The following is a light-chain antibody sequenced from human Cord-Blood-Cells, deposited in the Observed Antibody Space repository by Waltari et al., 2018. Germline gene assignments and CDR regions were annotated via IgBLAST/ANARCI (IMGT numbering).Light chain of an antibody. V-gene: IGLV2-23*01. CDR1: SSDVGRYNL. J-gene: IGLJ3*02. CDR2: EGS. Sequence: QSALTQPASVSGSPVQSITISCTGTSSDVGRYNLVSWYQQHPGKAPKLMIYEGSKRPSGVSNRFSGSKSGNTAYLTISGLQAEDEADYYCCSYAGSSTWVFGGGTKLTVL. CDR3: CSYAGSSTWV.